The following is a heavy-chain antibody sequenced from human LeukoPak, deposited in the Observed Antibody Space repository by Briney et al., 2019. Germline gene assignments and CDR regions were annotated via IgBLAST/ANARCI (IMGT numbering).Heavy chain of an antibody. CDR3: ARSGYTYGPLPAVY. CDR1: GYTFIGYY. CDR2: INPNSGGT. D-gene: IGHD5-18*01. Sequence: ASVKVSRKASGYTFIGYYMQWVRQAPGQGLEWMGWINPNSGGTSYAQRFQGRVTMTRDTSISTAYMELNRLTSDDTAVYYCARSGYTYGPLPAVYWGQGTLVTVSS. J-gene: IGHJ4*02. V-gene: IGHV1-2*02.